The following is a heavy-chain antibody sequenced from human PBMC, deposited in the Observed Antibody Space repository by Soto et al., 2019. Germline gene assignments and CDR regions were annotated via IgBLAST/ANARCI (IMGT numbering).Heavy chain of an antibody. J-gene: IGHJ6*02. CDR2: IDPSDSYT. V-gene: IGHV5-10-1*01. CDR1: GYSFTSYW. D-gene: IGHD3-3*02. CDR3: ASTGHFWSGYYYGMDV. Sequence: PGESLKISCKGSGYSFTSYWISWVRQMPGKGLEWMGRIDPSDSYTNYSPSFQGHVTISADKSISTAYLQWSSLKASDTAMYYCASTGHFWSGYYYGMDVWGQGTTVTVSS.